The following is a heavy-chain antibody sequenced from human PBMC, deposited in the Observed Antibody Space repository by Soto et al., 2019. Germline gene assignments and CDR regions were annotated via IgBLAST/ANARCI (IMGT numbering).Heavy chain of an antibody. J-gene: IGHJ4*02. CDR3: AKKYPGTRPFDY. Sequence: PGGSLRLSCAASGFTFSSYAMNWVRQAPGKGLEWASAIGTNSDTYYADSVKGRFTISRDNSKTTLYLQMNSLRAEDTALYYCAKKYPGTRPFDYWGQGTLVTVSS. CDR2: IGTNSDT. V-gene: IGHV3-23*01. D-gene: IGHD2-2*01. CDR1: GFTFSSYA.